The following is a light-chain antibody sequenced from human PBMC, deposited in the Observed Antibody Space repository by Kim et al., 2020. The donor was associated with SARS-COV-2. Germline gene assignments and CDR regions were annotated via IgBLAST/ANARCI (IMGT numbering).Light chain of an antibody. V-gene: IGLV3-1*01. Sequence: SYELTQPPSVSVSPGQTATITCSGDELGNKYAYWFQQKPGQSPVLVIYQDNKRPSRIPERFSGSNSGNTATLTINGTQPVDEADYYCQTWDSNTGVFGTGTKVTVL. CDR1: ELGNKY. CDR2: QDN. CDR3: QTWDSNTGV. J-gene: IGLJ1*01.